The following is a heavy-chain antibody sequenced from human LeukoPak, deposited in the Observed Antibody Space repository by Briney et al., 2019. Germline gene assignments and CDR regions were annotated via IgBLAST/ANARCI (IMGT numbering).Heavy chain of an antibody. CDR2: INPNSGGT. D-gene: IGHD6-13*01. CDR3: ARDSSSSWYYFDY. J-gene: IGHJ4*02. V-gene: IGHV1-2*02. CDR1: GYTFTGYY. Sequence: ASVKVSCKASGYTFTGYYMHWVRQAPGQGLEWVGWINPNSGGTNYAQKFQGRVTMTRDTSISTAYMELSRLRSDDTAVYYCARDSSSSWYYFDYWGQGTLVTVSS.